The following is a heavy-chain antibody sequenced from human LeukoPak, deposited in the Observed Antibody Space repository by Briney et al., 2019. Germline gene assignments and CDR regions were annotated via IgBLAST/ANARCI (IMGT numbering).Heavy chain of an antibody. D-gene: IGHD2-8*01. CDR3: ARDGQEKGGIVLMVYATPYYYYGMDV. Sequence: GGSLRLSCAASGFTFSSYSMNWVRQAPGKGLEWVSSISSSSSYIYYADSVKGRFTISRDNAKNSLYLQMNSLRAEDTAVYYFARDGQEKGGIVLMVYATPYYYYGMDVWGQGTTVTVSS. CDR1: GFTFSSYS. CDR2: ISSSSSYI. J-gene: IGHJ6*02. V-gene: IGHV3-21*01.